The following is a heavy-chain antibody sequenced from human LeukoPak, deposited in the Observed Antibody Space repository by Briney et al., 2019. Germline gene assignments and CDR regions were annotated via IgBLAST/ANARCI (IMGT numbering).Heavy chain of an antibody. V-gene: IGHV4-34*01. CDR1: GGSFSGYY. D-gene: IGHD5-18*01. CDR3: ARTRIQLRYYYYYYGMDV. CDR2: INHSGST. J-gene: IGHJ6*02. Sequence: SETLSLTCAVYGGSFSGYYWSWIRQPPGKGLEWIGEINHSGSTNYNPSLKSRVTISVDTSKNQFSLKLSSVTAADTAVYYCARTRIQLRYYYYYYGMDVWGQGTTVTVS.